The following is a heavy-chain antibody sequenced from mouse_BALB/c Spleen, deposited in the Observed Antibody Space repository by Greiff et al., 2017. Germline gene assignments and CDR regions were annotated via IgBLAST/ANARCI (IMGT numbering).Heavy chain of an antibody. Sequence: VHVKQSGPELVKPGASVKISCKASGYTFTDYNMHWVKQSHGKSLEWIGYIYPYNGGTGYNQKFKSKATLTVDNSSSTAYMELRSLTSEDSAVYYCARNYCWGYDDWYFDVWGAGTTVTVSS. D-gene: IGHD2-2*01. V-gene: IGHV1S29*02. CDR1: GYTFTDYN. J-gene: IGHJ1*01. CDR3: ARNYCWGYDDWYFDV. CDR2: IYPYNGGT.